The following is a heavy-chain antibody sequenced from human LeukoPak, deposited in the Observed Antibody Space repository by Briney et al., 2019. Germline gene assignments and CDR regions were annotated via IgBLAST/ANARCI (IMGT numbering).Heavy chain of an antibody. Sequence: PSQTLSLTCSVSGDSISSGGYYWHWIRRHPEKGLEWIGDIYSTGTTYYNPSLTSRLTMSLDTSKNQFSLKVTSVTAADTAVYFCARDRPDTTGPTTVGRFDPWGQGTLVTVSS. CDR3: ARDRPDTTGPTTVGRFDP. CDR1: GDSISSGGYY. J-gene: IGHJ5*02. D-gene: IGHD1-26*01. CDR2: IYSTGTT. V-gene: IGHV4-31*03.